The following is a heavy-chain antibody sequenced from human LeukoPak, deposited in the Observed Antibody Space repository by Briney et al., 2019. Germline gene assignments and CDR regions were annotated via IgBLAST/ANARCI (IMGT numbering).Heavy chain of an antibody. CDR1: GYTFTDFY. D-gene: IGHD3-10*01. J-gene: IGHJ4*02. CDR3: ATGAYMIRGVIITGAFDY. CDR2: INPNSGGT. V-gene: IGHV1-2*02. Sequence: ASVKVSCKASGYTFTDFYMLWVRQAPGQGLEWMGWINPNSGGTDYAQKFQGRVTMTRDTSTSTAYMELSRLRSDDTAVYYCATGAYMIRGVIITGAFDYWGQGTLVTVSS.